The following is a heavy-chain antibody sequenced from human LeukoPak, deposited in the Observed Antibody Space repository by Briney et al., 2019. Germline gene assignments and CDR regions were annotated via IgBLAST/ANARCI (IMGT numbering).Heavy chain of an antibody. CDR1: GFAFSTYA. CDR2: ISYDGSYK. J-gene: IGHJ4*02. V-gene: IGHV3-30*03. Sequence: GGPLRLSCSASGFAFSTYALHWVRQAPGKGLEWVAVISYDGSYKDYGDPVKGRFTLSRDNSKSTVFLEMSSLRGEDTAVYHCARARLQWEVRYPRFDSWGQGTLVTVSS. D-gene: IGHD1-26*01. CDR3: ARARLQWEVRYPRFDS.